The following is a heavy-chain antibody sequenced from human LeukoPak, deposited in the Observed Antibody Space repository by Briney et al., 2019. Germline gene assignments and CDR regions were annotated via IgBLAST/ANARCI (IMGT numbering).Heavy chain of an antibody. J-gene: IGHJ1*01. CDR3: AKDIVGQWLVRGYFQH. V-gene: IGHV3-7*03. D-gene: IGHD6-19*01. Sequence: PGGSLRLSCAASGFTFSSYWMSWVRQAPGKGLEWVANIKQDGSEKYYVDSVKGRFTISRDNAKNSLYLQMNSLRAEDTALYYCAKDIVGQWLVRGYFQHWGQGTLVTVSS. CDR2: IKQDGSEK. CDR1: GFTFSSYW.